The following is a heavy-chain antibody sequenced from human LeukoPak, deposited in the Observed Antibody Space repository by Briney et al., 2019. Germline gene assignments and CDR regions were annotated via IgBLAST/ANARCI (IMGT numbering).Heavy chain of an antibody. Sequence: GGSLRLSCAASGFTFDDYAMHWVRQAPGKGLEWVSGISRNSGGIGYADSVKGRFTISRDNAKNSLYLQMNSLRADDTALYYCAKGKKMTVAGLFDYWGQGTLVTVSS. V-gene: IGHV3-9*01. J-gene: IGHJ4*02. CDR2: ISRNSGGI. CDR3: AKGKKMTVAGLFDY. CDR1: GFTFDDYA. D-gene: IGHD6-19*01.